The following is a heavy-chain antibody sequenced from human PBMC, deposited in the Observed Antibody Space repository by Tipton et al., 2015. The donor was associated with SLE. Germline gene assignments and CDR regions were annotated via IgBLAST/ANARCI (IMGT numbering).Heavy chain of an antibody. V-gene: IGHV3-23*03. CDR2: IYSGEAT. Sequence: GSLRLSCAASGFTFTSYVINWVRQAPGKGLEWVSVIYSGEATYYAVPVKGRFTMSRDNYKNTVYLQMNSLRVEDTAIYYCAKGVTVASPHGMDVWGQGTTVTVSS. J-gene: IGHJ6*02. CDR3: AKGVTVASPHGMDV. D-gene: IGHD2-21*02. CDR1: GFTFTSYV.